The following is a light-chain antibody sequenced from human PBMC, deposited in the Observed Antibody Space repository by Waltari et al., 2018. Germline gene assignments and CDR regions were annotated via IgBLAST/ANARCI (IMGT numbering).Light chain of an antibody. J-gene: IGKJ2*01. CDR1: QSLSSSY. CDR3: QQFGSSPRGT. CDR2: GSS. Sequence: IVLTQSPGTLSLSPGDTGTLSCRASQSLSSSYLAWYQPRPGQAPRLLIYGSSNRATGIPDRFSGSWSGTHFTLIISGLEPEDSAVYYCQQFGSSPRGTFGQGTKLEIK. V-gene: IGKV3-20*01.